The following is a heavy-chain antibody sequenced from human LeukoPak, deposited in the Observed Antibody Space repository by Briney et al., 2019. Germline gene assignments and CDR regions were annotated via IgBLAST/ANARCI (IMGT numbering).Heavy chain of an antibody. Sequence: SVKVSCKASGGTFSSYAISWVRQAPGQGLEWMGRIIPILGIANYAQKFQGRVTITADKSTSTAYMELSSLRSEDTAVYYCARDLHYYDSSGYSFDYWGQGTLVTVSS. J-gene: IGHJ4*02. D-gene: IGHD3-22*01. V-gene: IGHV1-69*04. CDR2: IIPILGIA. CDR3: ARDLHYYDSSGYSFDY. CDR1: GGTFSSYA.